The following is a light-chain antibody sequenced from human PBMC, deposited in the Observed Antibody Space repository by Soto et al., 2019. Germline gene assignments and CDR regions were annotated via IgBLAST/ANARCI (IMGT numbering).Light chain of an antibody. CDR3: TAQTTTPTPVL. CDR2: DVR. J-gene: IGLJ2*01. V-gene: IGLV2-14*03. Sequence: QLVLTQPASVSGSPGQSITISCTGTSSDVGAFNFVSWYQQHPGKAPKLVIYDVRHRPSGVSDRFSGSKSGNTASLTIYGLQAEDEADYYCTAQTTTPTPVLFGGGTKLTVL. CDR1: SSDVGAFNF.